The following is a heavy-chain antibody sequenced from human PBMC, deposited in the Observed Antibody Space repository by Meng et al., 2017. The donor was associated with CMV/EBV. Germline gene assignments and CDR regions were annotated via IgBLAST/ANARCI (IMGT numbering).Heavy chain of an antibody. J-gene: IGHJ4*02. Sequence: GESLKISCAASGFTFSSYEMNWVRQAPGKGLEWVSYISSSGSTIYYADSVKGRFTISRDNAKNSLYLQMNSLRAEDTAVYYCARGEPGRYYYVSSGYSPQFDYWGQGTMVTVSS. V-gene: IGHV3-48*03. D-gene: IGHD3-22*01. CDR3: ARGEPGRYYYVSSGYSPQFDY. CDR1: GFTFSSYE. CDR2: ISSSGSTI.